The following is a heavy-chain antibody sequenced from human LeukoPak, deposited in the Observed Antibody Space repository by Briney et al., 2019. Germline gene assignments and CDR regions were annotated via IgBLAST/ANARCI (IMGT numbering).Heavy chain of an antibody. D-gene: IGHD6-6*01. CDR2: ISDDSNYL. V-gene: IGHV3-21*01. CDR1: GFTFSTYS. J-gene: IGHJ4*02. CDR3: ARGRIAARYLDY. Sequence: GSLRLSCAASGFTFSTYSGNWIRQAPGKGLEWVSSISDDSNYLFYADSVKGRFTISRDNAKNSLYLQMNSLRAEDTAVYYCARGRIAARYLDYWGQGTLVTVSS.